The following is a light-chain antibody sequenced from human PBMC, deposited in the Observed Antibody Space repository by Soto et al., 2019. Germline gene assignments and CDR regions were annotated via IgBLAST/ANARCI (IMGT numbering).Light chain of an antibody. CDR1: QSVSSY. Sequence: EVVLTQSPVTLSLSPGERATLSCRASQSVSSYLAWYQQKPGQAPRLLIYDASNRASGIPARFSGSGSGTDFTLTISSLDPEDFAVYYCQQRSNWPPVTFGGGTKVDIK. J-gene: IGKJ4*01. CDR3: QQRSNWPPVT. V-gene: IGKV3-11*01. CDR2: DAS.